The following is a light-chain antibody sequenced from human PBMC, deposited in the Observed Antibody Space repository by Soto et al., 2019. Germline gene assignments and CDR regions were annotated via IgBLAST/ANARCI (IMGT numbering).Light chain of an antibody. Sequence: QSVLTQPASVSGSPGQSITISCTGTSSDVGNYNLVSWYQQHPGKAPRLMIYKDNKRPSGVSSRFSGSKSGNTASLTISGLRAEDEGDYYCCSYAGRSTHVIFGGGTKLTVL. V-gene: IGLV2-23*01. CDR3: CSYAGRSTHVI. CDR2: KDN. CDR1: SSDVGNYNL. J-gene: IGLJ2*01.